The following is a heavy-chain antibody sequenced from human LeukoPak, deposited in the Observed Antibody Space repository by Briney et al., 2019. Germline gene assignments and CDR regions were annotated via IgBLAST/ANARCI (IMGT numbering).Heavy chain of an antibody. CDR1: GVSISSSNYY. CDR2: IYTSGST. Sequence: PSETLSLTCIVSGVSISSSNYYWSWIRQPAGKGLEWIGRIYTSGSTNYNPSLKSRVTMSVDTSKNQFSLKLSSVTAADTAVYYCARDVLDYYYYYMDVWGKGTTVTVSS. V-gene: IGHV4-61*02. CDR3: ARDVLDYYYYYMDV. D-gene: IGHD3-3*02. J-gene: IGHJ6*03.